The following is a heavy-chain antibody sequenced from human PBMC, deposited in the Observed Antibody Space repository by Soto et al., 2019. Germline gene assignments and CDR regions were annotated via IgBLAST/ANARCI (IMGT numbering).Heavy chain of an antibody. CDR1: GYTFTSYA. V-gene: IGHV1-3*01. CDR2: INAGNGNT. CDR3: ARDGNNSVYLYYYCYMVV. D-gene: IGHD1-26*01. Sequence: ASVKVSCKASGYTFTSYAMHWVRQAPGQRLEWMGWINAGNGNTKYSQKFQGRVTITRDTSASTAYMELSSLRSEDTAVYYCARDGNNSVYLYYYCYMVVWGKGTSVTVSS. J-gene: IGHJ6*03.